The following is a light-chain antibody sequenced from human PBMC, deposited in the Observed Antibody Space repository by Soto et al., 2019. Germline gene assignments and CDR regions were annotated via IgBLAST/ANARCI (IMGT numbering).Light chain of an antibody. Sequence: DIQMTQSPSTLSASVGDTVTITCRASQSISNWLAWYQQKPAQAPKLLSHKASTLESGVPSRFSGSGSGTEFTLTISRLQPDDFATYYCQQYDRFPYTFGQGTKLEIK. CDR1: QSISNW. CDR2: KAS. V-gene: IGKV1-5*03. J-gene: IGKJ2*01. CDR3: QQYDRFPYT.